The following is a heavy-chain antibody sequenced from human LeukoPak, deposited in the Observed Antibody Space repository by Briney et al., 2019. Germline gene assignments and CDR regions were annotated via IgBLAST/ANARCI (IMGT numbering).Heavy chain of an antibody. CDR3: ARHPYDILTGYWFDP. J-gene: IGHJ5*02. V-gene: IGHV5-10-1*01. CDR1: GYSFTSYW. Sequence: GESLKISCKGSGYSFTSYWISWVRQMPGKGLEWMGRIDPSGSYTNYSPSFQGHVTISADKSISTAYLQWSSLKASDTAMYYCARHPYDILTGYWFDPWGQGALVTVSS. D-gene: IGHD3-9*01. CDR2: IDPSGSYT.